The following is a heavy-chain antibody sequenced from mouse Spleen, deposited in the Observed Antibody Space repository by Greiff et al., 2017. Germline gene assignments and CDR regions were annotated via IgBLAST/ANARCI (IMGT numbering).Heavy chain of an antibody. Sequence: VQLKESGGGLVKPGGSLKLSCAASGFTFSSYAMSWVRQTPEKRLEWVAAINSNGGSTYYPDTVKDRFTISRDNAKNTLYLQMSSLRSEDTALYYCARRNGDYYAMDYWGQGTSVTVSS. J-gene: IGHJ4*01. CDR3: ARRNGDYYAMDY. CDR1: GFTFSSYA. CDR2: INSNGGST. V-gene: IGHV5-6-2*01. D-gene: IGHD1-1*02.